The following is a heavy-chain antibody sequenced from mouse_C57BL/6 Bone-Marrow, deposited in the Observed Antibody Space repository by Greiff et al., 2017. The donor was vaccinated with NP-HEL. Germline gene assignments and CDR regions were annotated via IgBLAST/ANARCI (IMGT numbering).Heavy chain of an antibody. CDR1: GYTFTSYG. CDR3: ARRSLIYDGYYVGFAY. CDR2: IYPRSGNT. V-gene: IGHV1-81*01. D-gene: IGHD2-3*01. J-gene: IGHJ3*01. Sequence: QVQLQQSGAELARPGASVKLSCKASGYTFTSYGISWVKQRPGQGLEWIGEIYPRSGNTYYNEKFKGKATLTADKSSSTAYMELRSLTSEDSAVYFCARRSLIYDGYYVGFAYWGQGTLVTVSA.